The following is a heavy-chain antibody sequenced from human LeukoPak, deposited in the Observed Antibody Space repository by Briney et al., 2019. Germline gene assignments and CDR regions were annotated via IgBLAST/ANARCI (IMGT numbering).Heavy chain of an antibody. CDR2: IHSSGRT. Sequence: ETLSLTCAVSGGSITNFYWSWIRQPPGKGLEWIGYIHSSGRTNYNPSLNSRVTISLDTSKSQFSLRLSSVTAADTAVYYCARDSSGSSFKFLDLWGQGTLVTVSS. D-gene: IGHD3-22*01. J-gene: IGHJ5*02. CDR3: ARDSSGSSFKFLDL. CDR1: GGSITNFY. V-gene: IGHV4-59*01.